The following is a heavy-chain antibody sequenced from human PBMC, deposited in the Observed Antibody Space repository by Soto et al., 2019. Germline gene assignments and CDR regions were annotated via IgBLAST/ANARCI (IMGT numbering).Heavy chain of an antibody. D-gene: IGHD2-15*01. J-gene: IGHJ6*02. CDR1: GGTFSSYA. CDR2: IIPIFGTA. V-gene: IGHV1-69*13. Sequence: SVKVSCKASGGTFSSYAISWVRQAPGQGLEWMGGIIPIFGTANYAQKFQGRVTITADESTSTAYMELSSLRSEDTAVYYCARSGYCSGGSCYSAYYYGIHGWGQGTTVTV. CDR3: ARSGYCSGGSCYSAYYYGIHG.